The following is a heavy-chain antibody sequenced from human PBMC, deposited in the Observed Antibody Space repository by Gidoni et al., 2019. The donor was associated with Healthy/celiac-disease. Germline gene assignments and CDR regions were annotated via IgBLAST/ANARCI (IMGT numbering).Heavy chain of an antibody. CDR2: IYTSGST. V-gene: IGHV4-61*02. Sequence: QVQLQESGPGLAKPSQTLSRTCTVSGGSISSGSDYWSGIRQPAGKGLEWIGRIYTSGSTNYNPSLKSRVTISVDTSKNQFSLKLSSVTAADTAVYYCARDGPLPTEGDVDTAMVNTGYGMDVWGQGTTVTVSS. CDR3: ARDGPLPTEGDVDTAMVNTGYGMDV. D-gene: IGHD5-18*01. J-gene: IGHJ6*02. CDR1: GGSISSGSDY.